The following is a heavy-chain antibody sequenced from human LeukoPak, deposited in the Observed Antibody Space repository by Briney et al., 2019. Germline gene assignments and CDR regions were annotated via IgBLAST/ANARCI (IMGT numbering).Heavy chain of an antibody. CDR3: ARGESSDCTCIDY. V-gene: IGHV3-53*01. CDR2: IHGDGST. Sequence: GGSLRFSCAASGFTVSGRYMSWVRQAPGKGLEWVSVIHGDGSTYYADSVKGRFTISRDNSKNTLYLQMNSLRAEDTAVYYCARGESSDCTCIDYWGQGTLVSVSS. D-gene: IGHD2-21*02. CDR1: GFTVSGRY. J-gene: IGHJ4*02.